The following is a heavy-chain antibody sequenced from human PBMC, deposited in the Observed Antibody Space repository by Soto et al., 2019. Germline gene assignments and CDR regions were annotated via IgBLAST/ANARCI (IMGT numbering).Heavy chain of an antibody. D-gene: IGHD2-15*01. CDR3: ARDWDIVILSVPIPNYNYGMDV. CDR1: GFTFSAYA. Sequence: GGSLRLSCAGSGFTFSAYAMNWVRQAPGKGLEWVSYISSRSDTLYYADSVKGRFTISRDNAKNSVYLQVNNLRDEDTAVYYCARDWDIVILSVPIPNYNYGMDVWGQGTTVTVSS. CDR2: ISSRSDTL. J-gene: IGHJ6*02. V-gene: IGHV3-48*02.